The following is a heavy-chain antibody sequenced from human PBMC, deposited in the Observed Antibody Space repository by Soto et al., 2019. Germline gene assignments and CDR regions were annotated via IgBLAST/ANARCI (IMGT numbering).Heavy chain of an antibody. Sequence: ASVKVSCKASGYTFTSYGISWVRQAPGQGLEWMGWISAYNGNTNYAQKLLGRVTMTTDTSTSTAYMELRSLRSDDTAVYYCARVAFSSSWYPNWFDPWGQGTLVTVSS. CDR2: ISAYNGNT. J-gene: IGHJ5*02. CDR3: ARVAFSSSWYPNWFDP. D-gene: IGHD6-13*01. CDR1: GYTFTSYG. V-gene: IGHV1-18*01.